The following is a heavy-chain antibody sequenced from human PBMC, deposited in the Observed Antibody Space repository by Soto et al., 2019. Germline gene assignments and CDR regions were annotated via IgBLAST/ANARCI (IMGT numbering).Heavy chain of an antibody. CDR2: IIPISGTV. CDR3: ARSPDCSGGSCYSLIGY. V-gene: IGHV1-69*01. Sequence: QVQLEQSGAEVKKPGSSVKVSCQASGGTFSDYALSWVRQVPGQGLKWMGGIIPISGTVIYAQKFQGRVTITAGESTSTAYMELRSLRSEDTAIYYCARSPDCSGGSCYSLIGYWGQGTLVTVSS. CDR1: GGTFSDYA. D-gene: IGHD2-15*01. J-gene: IGHJ4*02.